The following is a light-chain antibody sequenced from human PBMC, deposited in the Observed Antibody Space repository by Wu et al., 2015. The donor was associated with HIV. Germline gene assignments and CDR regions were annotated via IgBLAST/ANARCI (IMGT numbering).Light chain of an antibody. CDR2: ETS. CDR1: QTIANK. J-gene: IGKJ1*01. CDR3: QQYYYWPRT. V-gene: IGKV3-15*01. Sequence: EIVMTQSPATLSVSPGQRVTLSCRASQTIANKLAWYQQRPGQGPRLLIYETSTRATGIPARFSGRGSGTEFTLTISDMQSEDFAVYYCQQYYYWPRTFGQGTKVEVK.